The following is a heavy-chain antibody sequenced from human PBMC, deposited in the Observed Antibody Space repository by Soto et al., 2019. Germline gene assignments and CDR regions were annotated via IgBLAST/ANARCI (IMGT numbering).Heavy chain of an antibody. V-gene: IGHV4-39*07. CDR2: IYYSGST. J-gene: IGHJ6*01. Sequence: SETLSLTCAVAGDSRSSSDYYWGWIRQPPGKGLEWIGKIYYSGSTNYNPSLKSRVTISVDTSKNQFSLKLSSVTAADTAVYYCARSGFLTTVTNFWNAYGMDVWGQGTTVTV. D-gene: IGHD4-17*01. CDR1: GDSRSSSDYY. CDR3: ARSGFLTTVTNFWNAYGMDV.